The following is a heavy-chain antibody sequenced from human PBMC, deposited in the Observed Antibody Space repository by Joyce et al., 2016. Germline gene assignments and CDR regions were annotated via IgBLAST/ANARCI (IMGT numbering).Heavy chain of an antibody. V-gene: IGHV2-5*02. CDR1: GFSLNTIAVG. J-gene: IGHJ3*01. Sequence: QITLQESGPTLVKPTQTLTLTCSFSGFSLNTIAVGVGWLRQSPGKAPEWLALIYWDDDKRHNPSLQSRLTITADSSKNQVVLTLTNVDPVDTATYYCAHSLPTPHDAFDVWGQGTMVTVSS. CDR2: IYWDDDK. CDR3: AHSLPTPHDAFDV.